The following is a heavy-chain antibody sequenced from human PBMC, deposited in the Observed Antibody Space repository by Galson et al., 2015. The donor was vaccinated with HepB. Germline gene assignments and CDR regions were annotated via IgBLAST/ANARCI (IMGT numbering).Heavy chain of an antibody. CDR2: IIPIPGVT. D-gene: IGHD1-14*01. Sequence: SCKASGGTFNNFVLSWVRQAPGQGPEWMGRIIPIPGVTNYAHNFQDRVTFTADTSTKTAYMEMTRLTSDDSAVYYCARGGPRGGIEYWGQGTLVTVSS. J-gene: IGHJ4*02. CDR3: ARGGPRGGIEY. CDR1: GGTFNNFV. V-gene: IGHV1-69*04.